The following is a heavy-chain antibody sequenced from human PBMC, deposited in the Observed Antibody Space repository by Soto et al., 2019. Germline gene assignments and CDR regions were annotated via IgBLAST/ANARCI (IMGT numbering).Heavy chain of an antibody. CDR3: ARDGYDFWSGYYTGLFDY. Sequence: ASVKVSCKASGYTFTSYAMHWVRQAPGQRLEWMGWINAGNGNTKYSQKFQGRVTITRDTSASTAYVELSSLRSEDTAVYYCARDGYDFWSGYYTGLFDYWGQGTLVTVSS. J-gene: IGHJ4*02. CDR2: INAGNGNT. V-gene: IGHV1-3*01. D-gene: IGHD3-3*01. CDR1: GYTFTSYA.